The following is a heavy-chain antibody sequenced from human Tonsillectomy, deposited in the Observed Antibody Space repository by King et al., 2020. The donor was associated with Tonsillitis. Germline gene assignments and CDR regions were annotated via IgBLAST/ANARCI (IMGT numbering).Heavy chain of an antibody. D-gene: IGHD5-18*01. V-gene: IGHV3-48*01. Sequence: VQLVESGGGLVQPGESLRLSCAASGFTFSGYNMNWVRQAPGKGREGVAFMSARTGIMHYADSLKGRFTISRDNTKNSLFLQMNSLRAEDTAVYYCVRAFNGYSYGYGYWGQGTLVTVSS. CDR3: VRAFNGYSYGYGY. CDR2: MSARTGIM. J-gene: IGHJ4*02. CDR1: GFTFSGYN.